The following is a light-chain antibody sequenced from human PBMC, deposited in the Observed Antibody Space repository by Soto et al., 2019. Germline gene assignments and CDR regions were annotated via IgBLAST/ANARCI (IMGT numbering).Light chain of an antibody. CDR1: ESVTDY. V-gene: IGKV3-20*01. Sequence: EIVLTQSPATLSLSPGARGTLSCRASESVTDYLAWYQQKPGQAPRLLISGASIRATGIPDRFSGSGSGTDFTLTISRLEPEDFAVYYCQQYGPSRTFGQGTKV. CDR3: QQYGPSRT. CDR2: GAS. J-gene: IGKJ1*01.